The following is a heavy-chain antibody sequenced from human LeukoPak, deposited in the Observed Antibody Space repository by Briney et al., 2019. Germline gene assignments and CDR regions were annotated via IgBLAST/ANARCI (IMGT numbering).Heavy chain of an antibody. J-gene: IGHJ4*02. V-gene: IGHV4-39*07. CDR3: AINFWSGYSKYYFDY. D-gene: IGHD3-3*01. Sequence: SETLSLTCTVSGGSISSSSYYWGWIRQPPGKGLEWIGSIYYSGSTYYNPSLKSRVTISVDTSKNQFSLKLSSVSAADTAVYYCAINFWSGYSKYYFDYWGQGTLVTVSS. CDR1: GGSISSSSYY. CDR2: IYYSGST.